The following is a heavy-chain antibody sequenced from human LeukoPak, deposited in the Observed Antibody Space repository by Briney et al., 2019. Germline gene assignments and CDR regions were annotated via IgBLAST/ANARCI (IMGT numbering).Heavy chain of an antibody. J-gene: IGHJ4*02. D-gene: IGHD3-10*01. CDR2: ISYDGSNK. Sequence: PGGSLRLSCAASGFTFSSYAMSWVRQAPGKGLEWVAVISYDGSNKYYADSVKGRFTISRDNSKNTLYLQMNSLRAEDTAVYYCAKGLGGAIPHFDYWGQGTLVTVSS. CDR1: GFTFSSYA. CDR3: AKGLGGAIPHFDY. V-gene: IGHV3-30*18.